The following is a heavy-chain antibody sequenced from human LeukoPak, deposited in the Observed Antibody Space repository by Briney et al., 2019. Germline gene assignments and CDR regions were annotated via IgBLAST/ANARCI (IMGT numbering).Heavy chain of an antibody. CDR1: GFTFSSYA. D-gene: IGHD3-22*01. Sequence: GGSLRLSCAASGFTFSSYAMSWVRQAPGKGLEWVAVISYDGSEKHYADPVKGRFTISRDNSKNTLYLQMSSLRAEDTAMYYCAREGNSGYYPYWGQGILVTVSS. CDR2: ISYDGSEK. J-gene: IGHJ4*02. V-gene: IGHV3-30*03. CDR3: AREGNSGYYPY.